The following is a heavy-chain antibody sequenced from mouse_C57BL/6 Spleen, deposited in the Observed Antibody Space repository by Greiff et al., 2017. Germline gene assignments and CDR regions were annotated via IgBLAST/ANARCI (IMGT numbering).Heavy chain of an antibody. J-gene: IGHJ2*01. D-gene: IGHD3-3*01. CDR3: AREGDEGVDY. Sequence: VKLQQPGAELVKPGASVKLSCKASGYTFTSYWMHWVKQRPGQGLEWIGMIHPNSGSTNYNEKFKSKATLTVDKSSSTAYMQLSSLTSEDSAVYYCAREGDEGVDYWGQGTTLTVSS. CDR2: IHPNSGST. CDR1: GYTFTSYW. V-gene: IGHV1-64*01.